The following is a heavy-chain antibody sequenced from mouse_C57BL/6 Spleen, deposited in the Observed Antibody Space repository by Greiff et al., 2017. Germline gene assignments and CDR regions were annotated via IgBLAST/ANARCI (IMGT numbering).Heavy chain of an antibody. V-gene: IGHV1-61*01. CDR3: ARAPLYYGSSYGFAY. CDR1: GYTFTSYW. Sequence: VQLQESGAELVRPGSSVKLSCKASGYTFTSYWMAWVKQRPGQGLEWIGNIYPSDSETHYNQKFKGKATLTVDKSSSKAYMQLSSLTSEDSAVYYGARAPLYYGSSYGFAYWGQGTLVTVSA. J-gene: IGHJ3*01. CDR2: IYPSDSET. D-gene: IGHD1-1*01.